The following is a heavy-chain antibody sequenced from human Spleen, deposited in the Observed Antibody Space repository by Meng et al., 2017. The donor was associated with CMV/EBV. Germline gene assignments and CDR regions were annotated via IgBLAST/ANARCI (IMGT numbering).Heavy chain of an antibody. Sequence: ASVKVSCKASGGTLSSYAINWVRQATGQGLEWMGWMNPNSGNTGYAQKFQGRVTMTRNTAISTAYMELSSLRSEDTAVYYCARWARGFSYFDYWGQGTLVTVSS. V-gene: IGHV1-8*02. CDR3: ARWARGFSYFDY. CDR2: MNPNSGNT. J-gene: IGHJ4*02. CDR1: GGTLSSYA. D-gene: IGHD6-6*01.